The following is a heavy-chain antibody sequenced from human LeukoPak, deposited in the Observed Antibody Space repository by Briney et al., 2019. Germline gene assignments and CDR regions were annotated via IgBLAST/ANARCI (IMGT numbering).Heavy chain of an antibody. CDR3: ARVWFGELFNWFDP. D-gene: IGHD3-10*01. V-gene: IGHV3-53*01. CDR2: IYSGGST. J-gene: IGHJ5*02. Sequence: GGSLRLSCAASGFTVSSNYMSWVRQAPGKGLEWVSVIYSGGSTYYADSVKGRFTISRDNSKNTLYLQMNSLRAEDTAVYYCARVWFGELFNWFDPWGQGTLVTVSS. CDR1: GFTVSSNY.